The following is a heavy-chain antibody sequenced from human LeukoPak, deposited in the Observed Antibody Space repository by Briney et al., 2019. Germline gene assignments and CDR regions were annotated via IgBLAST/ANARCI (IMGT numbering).Heavy chain of an antibody. CDR2: IDQDGSEK. CDR3: ARTTPPKYYYDTNAGFDF. D-gene: IGHD3-22*01. V-gene: IGHV3-7*01. Sequence: PGGSLRLSCAASGFTFSSYWMTWVRQAPGKGLEWVANIDQDGSEKYYVDSVKGRFTVSRDNAKNSLYLQLISLRAEDTAVFYCARTTPPKYYYDTNAGFDFWGQGTLVTVSS. J-gene: IGHJ4*02. CDR1: GFTFSSYW.